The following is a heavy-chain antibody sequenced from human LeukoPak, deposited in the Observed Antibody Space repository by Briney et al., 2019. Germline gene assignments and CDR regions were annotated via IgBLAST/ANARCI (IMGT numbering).Heavy chain of an antibody. J-gene: IGHJ1*01. CDR2: IKSDGST. CDR3: ARAPSEIGGYYPKYFRH. D-gene: IGHD3-22*01. CDR1: GFIFSSYW. V-gene: IGHV3-74*01. Sequence: PGGSLRLSCAASGFIFSSYWMHWVRQAPGKGLLWVSRIKSDGSTNYADSVKGRFTISRDNAKNTVSLQMNSLRAEDTGVYYCARAPSEIGGYYPKYFRHWGQGTLVTVSS.